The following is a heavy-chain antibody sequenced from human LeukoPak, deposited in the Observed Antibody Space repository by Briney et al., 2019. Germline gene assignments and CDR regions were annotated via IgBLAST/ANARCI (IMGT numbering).Heavy chain of an antibody. V-gene: IGHV1-46*01. CDR2: INPGGRST. D-gene: IGHD3-9*01. Sequence: ASVKVSCKASGYTFTNYYIHWVRQAPGQGLEWMGIINPGGRSTSYAQKFQGRVTMTRNTSISTAYMELSSLRSEDTAVYYCARARDFDFDYYYYMDVWGKGTTVTISS. CDR1: GYTFTNYY. CDR3: ARARDFDFDYYYYMDV. J-gene: IGHJ6*03.